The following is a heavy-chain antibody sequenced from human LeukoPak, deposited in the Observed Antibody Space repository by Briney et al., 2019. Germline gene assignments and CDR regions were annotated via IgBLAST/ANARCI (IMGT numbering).Heavy chain of an antibody. Sequence: PGGSPRLSCAASGFSFSRYSMNWVRQAPGKGLEWVSYISSSSSNINYADSVKGRFTTSRDNAKNSLYLQMNSLRAEDTAVYYCARDQQAIPYAFDIWGQGTMVTVSS. J-gene: IGHJ3*02. CDR3: ARDQQAIPYAFDI. CDR1: GFSFSRYS. V-gene: IGHV3-48*01. D-gene: IGHD2-2*01. CDR2: ISSSSSNI.